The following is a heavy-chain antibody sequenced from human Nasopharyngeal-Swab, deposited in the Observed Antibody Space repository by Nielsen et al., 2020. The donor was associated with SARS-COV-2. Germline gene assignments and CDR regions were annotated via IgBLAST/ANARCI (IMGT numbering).Heavy chain of an antibody. CDR1: GFTFSKLW. CDR2: ISTTSDYI. D-gene: IGHD3-9*01. CDR3: VRDGYFDWSFGY. V-gene: IGHV3-21*01. J-gene: IGHJ4*02. Sequence: GESLKISCAASGFTFSKLWMNWVRQAPGKGLEWVSSISTTSDYIYYADSVKGRFTISRDNARNSLHLQMHSLRAEDTAVYYCVRDGYFDWSFGYWGQGTLVTVSS.